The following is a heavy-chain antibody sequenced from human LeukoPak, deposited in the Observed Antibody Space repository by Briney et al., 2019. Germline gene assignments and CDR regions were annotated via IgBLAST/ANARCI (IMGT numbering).Heavy chain of an antibody. Sequence: GGSLRLSCAGSGFPFIGYLMSWVRQAPGKGLFWLGNINHNGSAIYYVDPVKGRFTIASDNAKTSLFLQMNSLRVEDTAVYYCARVGHGDGVIDFWGQGGLVTVSS. CDR3: ARVGHGDGVIDF. CDR2: INHNGSAI. J-gene: IGHJ4*02. D-gene: IGHD4-17*01. CDR1: GFPFIGYL. V-gene: IGHV3-7*01.